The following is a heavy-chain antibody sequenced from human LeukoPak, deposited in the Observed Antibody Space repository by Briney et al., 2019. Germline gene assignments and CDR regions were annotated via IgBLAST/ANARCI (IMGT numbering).Heavy chain of an antibody. CDR1: GFTFSSYA. V-gene: IGHV3-30*01. J-gene: IGHJ4*02. CDR3: ARAVMVPAAVEY. Sequence: GGSLRLSCAASGFTFSSYAMHWVRQAPGKGLEWVAVISYDGSNKYYADSVKGRFTISRDNSKNTLYLQMNSLRAEDTAVYYCARAVMVPAAVEYWGQGTLVTVSS. D-gene: IGHD2-2*01. CDR2: ISYDGSNK.